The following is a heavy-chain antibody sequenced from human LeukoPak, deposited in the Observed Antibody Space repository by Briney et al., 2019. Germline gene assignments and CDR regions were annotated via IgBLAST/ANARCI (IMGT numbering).Heavy chain of an antibody. V-gene: IGHV1-69*01. Sequence: SVKVSCKASGGTFSSYAISWVRQAPGQGLEWMGGIIPIFGTANYAQKFQGRVTITADESTSTAYMELSRLRSDDTAVYYCARDHCSSVNCYEDYYYGVDVWGQGTTVTVSS. CDR3: ARDHCSSVNCYEDYYYGVDV. D-gene: IGHD2-2*01. J-gene: IGHJ6*02. CDR1: GGTFSSYA. CDR2: IIPIFGTA.